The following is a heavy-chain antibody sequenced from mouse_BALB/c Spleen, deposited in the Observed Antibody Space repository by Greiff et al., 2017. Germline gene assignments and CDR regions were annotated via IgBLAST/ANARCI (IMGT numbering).Heavy chain of an antibody. CDR1: GYTFTSYN. D-gene: IGHD3-1*01. CDR2: IYPGNGDT. CDR3: ARSSSGYAMDY. J-gene: IGHJ4*01. V-gene: IGHV1-12*01. Sequence: QVQLQQPGAELVKPGASVKMSCKASGYTFTSYNMHWVKQTPAQGLEWIGAIYPGNGDTSYNQKFKGKATLTADKSSSTAYMQLSSLTSEDSAVYYCARSSSGYAMDYWGQGTSVTVSS.